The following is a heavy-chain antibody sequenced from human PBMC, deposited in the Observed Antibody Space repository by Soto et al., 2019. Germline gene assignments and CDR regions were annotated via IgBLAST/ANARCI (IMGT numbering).Heavy chain of an antibody. CDR2: ISQSGNT. D-gene: IGHD6-6*01. CDR3: ARAPKVSGSSQTRPDF. J-gene: IGHJ4*02. V-gene: IGHV4-34*01. Sequence: PSDTLSLTSSIYSGSFSGYYWSWIRQPPGKGLEWIGEISQSGNTNYSPSLKSRVSISIDTSKKQFSLNLASVSAADTAVYYCARAPKVSGSSQTRPDFWGQGTLVTVSS. CDR1: SGSFSGYY.